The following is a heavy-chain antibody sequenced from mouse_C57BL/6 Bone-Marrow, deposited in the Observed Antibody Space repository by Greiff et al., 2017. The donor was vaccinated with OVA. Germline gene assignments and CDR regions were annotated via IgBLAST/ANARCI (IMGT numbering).Heavy chain of an antibody. J-gene: IGHJ3*01. CDR3: ARSPIYYYGRAWFAY. CDR1: GYTFTDYY. CDR2: INPNNGGT. V-gene: IGHV1-26*01. D-gene: IGHD1-1*01. Sequence: VQLQQSGPELVKPGASVKISCKASGYTFTDYYMNWVKQSHGKSLEWIGDINPNNGGTSYNQKFKGKATLTVDKSSSTAYMELRSLTSEDSAVYYCARSPIYYYGRAWFAYWGQGTLVTVSA.